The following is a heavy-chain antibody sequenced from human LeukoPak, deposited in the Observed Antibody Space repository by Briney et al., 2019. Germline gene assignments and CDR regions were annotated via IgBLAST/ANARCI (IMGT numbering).Heavy chain of an antibody. CDR2: ISGSGGST. J-gene: IGHJ4*02. CDR1: GFTFSSSA. Sequence: PGGSLRLSCAASGFTFSSSAMNWVRQPPGKGLEWVSSISGSGGSTNYTDSVKGRFTISRDNSKNTLYLQMNSLRAEDTAVYYCAKRTYYYDSSGYYHRIDYWGQGTLVTVSS. CDR3: AKRTYYYDSSGYYHRIDY. V-gene: IGHV3-23*01. D-gene: IGHD3-22*01.